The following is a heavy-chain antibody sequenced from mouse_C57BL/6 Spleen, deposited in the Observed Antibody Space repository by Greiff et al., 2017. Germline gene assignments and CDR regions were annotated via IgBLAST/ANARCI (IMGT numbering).Heavy chain of an antibody. CDR1: GFTFSDYY. V-gene: IGHV5-16*01. CDR2: INYDGSST. J-gene: IGHJ1*03. CDR3: ARAGYWYFDV. Sequence: EVQVVESEGGLVQPGSSMKLSCTASGFTFSDYYMAWVRQVPEKGLEWVANINYDGSSTYYLDSLKSRFIISRDNAKNILYLQMSSLKSEDTATYYCARAGYWYFDVWGTGTTVTVSS.